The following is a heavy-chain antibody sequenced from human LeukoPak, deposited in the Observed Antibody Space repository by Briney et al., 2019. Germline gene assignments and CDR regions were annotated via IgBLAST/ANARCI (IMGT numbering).Heavy chain of an antibody. Sequence: GGSLRLSCAASGFTFSRYAMSWVRQAPGKGLEWVSGISASGDRIYDADSVKGRFTISRDNSKNTLYLQMNSLRVEDTALYYWAKKGGSLDYYFMDVWGQGTTVTVSS. D-gene: IGHD2-15*01. J-gene: IGHJ6*02. CDR1: GFTFSRYA. CDR3: AKKGGSLDYYFMDV. V-gene: IGHV3-23*01. CDR2: ISASGDRI.